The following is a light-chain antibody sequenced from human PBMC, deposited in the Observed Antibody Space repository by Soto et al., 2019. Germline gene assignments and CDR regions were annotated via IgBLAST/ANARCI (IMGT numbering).Light chain of an antibody. J-gene: IGLJ1*01. CDR3: CSFSGSPYV. V-gene: IGLV2-11*01. Sequence: QSALTQPRSVSGSPGQSVTISCTGTSSDVGGYNYVSWYQHHPGKAPKLMIYDVSKRPSGVPDRFSGSKSGNTASLTISGLQAEDEADCCSFSGSPYVFGTGTKVPVL. CDR2: DVS. CDR1: SSDVGGYNY.